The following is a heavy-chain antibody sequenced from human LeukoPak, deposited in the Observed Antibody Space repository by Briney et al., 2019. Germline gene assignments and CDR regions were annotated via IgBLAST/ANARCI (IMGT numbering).Heavy chain of an antibody. CDR2: IIPIFGTA. Sequence: GSSVKVSCEASGGTFSSYAISWVRQAPGQGLEWMGRIIPIFGTANYAQKFQGRVTITTDESTSTAYMELSSLRSGDTAVYYCARVPRITMIVDGAFDIWGQGTMVTVSS. V-gene: IGHV1-69*05. J-gene: IGHJ3*02. D-gene: IGHD3-22*01. CDR3: ARVPRITMIVDGAFDI. CDR1: GGTFSSYA.